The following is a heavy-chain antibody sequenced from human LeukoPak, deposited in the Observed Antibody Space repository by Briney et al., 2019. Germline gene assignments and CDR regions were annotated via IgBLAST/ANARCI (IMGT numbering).Heavy chain of an antibody. CDR3: ARGYQTSYYDRSGYLTYFDY. D-gene: IGHD3-22*01. CDR2: ISAFNGNT. Sequence: ASVKVSCKASGYTFTSYGITWVRQAPGQGLEWMGWISAFNGNTNCAQKFQGRVTMTTDTSTKIAYMELRSLRSDDTAEYYCARGYQTSYYDRSGYLTYFDYWGQGTLVTVSS. J-gene: IGHJ4*02. V-gene: IGHV1-18*01. CDR1: GYTFTSYG.